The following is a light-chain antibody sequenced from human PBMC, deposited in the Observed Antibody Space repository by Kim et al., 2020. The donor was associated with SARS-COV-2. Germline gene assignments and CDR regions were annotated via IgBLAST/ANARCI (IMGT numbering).Light chain of an antibody. CDR2: GAF. V-gene: IGKV3-20*01. J-gene: IGKJ5*01. CDR3: QQHGSSPIT. Sequence: FLSPGESATLSCRARQRVSSIAWYQQKPGQAPSLLIYGAFTRATGIPDRFSGSGSGTDFTLTISRLEPEDFAVYFCQQHGSSPITFGQGTRLEIK. CDR1: QRVSS.